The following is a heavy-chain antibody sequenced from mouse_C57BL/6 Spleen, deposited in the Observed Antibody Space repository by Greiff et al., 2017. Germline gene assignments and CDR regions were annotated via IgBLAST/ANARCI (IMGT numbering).Heavy chain of an antibody. Sequence: QVQLQQPGAELVKPGASVKMSCKASGYTFTSYWITWVKQRPGQGLEWIGDIYPGSGSTNYNEKFKSKATLTVDTSSSTAYMQLSSLTSEDSAVYYCARSRRQLRPLLDYWGQGTTLTVSS. CDR3: ARSRRQLRPLLDY. CDR2: IYPGSGST. D-gene: IGHD3-2*02. CDR1: GYTFTSYW. J-gene: IGHJ2*01. V-gene: IGHV1-55*01.